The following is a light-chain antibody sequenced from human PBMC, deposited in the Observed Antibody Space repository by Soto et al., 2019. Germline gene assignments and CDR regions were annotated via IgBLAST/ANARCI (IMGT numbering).Light chain of an antibody. CDR1: QSISSY. CDR2: VAS. J-gene: IGKJ4*01. V-gene: IGKV1-39*01. CDR3: QQRSSTTQT. Sequence: DIPMTQSQSSQSASVGDRVTITCRRIQSISSYLSWYQQKPGKAPKLLINVASTLQSGVPSRFSGIGSGTEFNLSISSLQSEDFATYYCQQRSSTTQTFGGVTKVDIK.